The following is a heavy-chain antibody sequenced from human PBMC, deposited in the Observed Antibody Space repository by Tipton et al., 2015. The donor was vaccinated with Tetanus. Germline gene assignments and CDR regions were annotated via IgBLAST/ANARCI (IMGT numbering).Heavy chain of an antibody. D-gene: IGHD6-25*01. CDR1: GGSMGGSGHY. V-gene: IGHV4-39*02. CDR3: ASGSALDY. J-gene: IGHJ4*02. Sequence: TLSLTCIVSGGSMGGSGHYGAWVRQSPGKGLEWIGSISYSGRTYYSPSLKSRVTMSVDTSKKDFSVRLGSVTAADTAVYYCASGSALDYWGQGTLVTVSS. CDR2: ISYSGRT.